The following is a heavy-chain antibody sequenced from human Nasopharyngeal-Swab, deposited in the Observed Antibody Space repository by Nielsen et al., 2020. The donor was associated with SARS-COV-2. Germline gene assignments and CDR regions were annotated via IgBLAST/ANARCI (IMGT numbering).Heavy chain of an antibody. V-gene: IGHV3-9*01. CDR3: ATADYYYYGMDV. CDR2: ISWNSGSI. Sequence: GGSLRLSCAASGFTFSSYAMHWVRQAPGKGLEWVSGISWNSGSIGYADSVKGRFTISRDNAKNSLYLQMNSLRAEDTALYYCATADYYYYGMDVWGQGTTVTVSS. J-gene: IGHJ6*02. CDR1: GFTFSSYA.